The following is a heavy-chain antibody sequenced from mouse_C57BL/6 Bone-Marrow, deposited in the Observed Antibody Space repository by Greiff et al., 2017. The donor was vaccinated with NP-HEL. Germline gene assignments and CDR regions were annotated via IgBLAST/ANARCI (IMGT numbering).Heavy chain of an antibody. CDR1: GFTFTDYY. Sequence: EVKVVESGGGLVQPGGSLSLSCAASGFTFTDYYMSWVRQPPGKALEWLGFISNKANGYTKEYSATVKGRFTISRDNYQRFLHLQSLALRAEDSATYYCARSDRLYDYDLPFAYWGQGTLVTVSA. CDR2: ISNKANGYTK. CDR3: ARSDRLYDYDLPFAY. J-gene: IGHJ3*01. V-gene: IGHV7-3*01. D-gene: IGHD2-4*01.